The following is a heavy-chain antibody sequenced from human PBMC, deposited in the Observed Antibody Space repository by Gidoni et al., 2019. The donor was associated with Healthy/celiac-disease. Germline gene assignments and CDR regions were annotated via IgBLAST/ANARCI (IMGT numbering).Heavy chain of an antibody. Sequence: EVQLVESGGGLAQPGGSLRLSCSASGFPFSSYAMSWVRQAPGKGLEWVSYISSSSRTIYYADSVKGRFTISRDNAKKLLYLQMNSLRAEDTAVYYCARDLGLTGTTTDYWGQGTLVTVSS. CDR2: ISSSSRTI. CDR3: ARDLGLTGTTTDY. V-gene: IGHV3-48*01. J-gene: IGHJ4*02. D-gene: IGHD1-7*01. CDR1: GFPFSSYA.